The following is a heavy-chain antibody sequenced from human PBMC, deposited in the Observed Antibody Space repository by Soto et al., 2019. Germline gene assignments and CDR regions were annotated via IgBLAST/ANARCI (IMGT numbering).Heavy chain of an antibody. CDR3: ARGAMANFDY. J-gene: IGHJ4*02. D-gene: IGHD5-18*01. CDR2: FIAMLGTP. V-gene: IGHV1-69*13. Sequence: GPSVKVSCKASGGTFGSQGIAWVRQAPGQGLEGMGGFIAMLGTPTYAKKVQGRATISADESLTSSYLELRSLRSEDTGVYFCARGAMANFDYWGQGTVVTVSS. CDR1: GGTFGSQG.